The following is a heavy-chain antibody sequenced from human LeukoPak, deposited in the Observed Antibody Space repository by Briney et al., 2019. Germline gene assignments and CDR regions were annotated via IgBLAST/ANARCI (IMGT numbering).Heavy chain of an antibody. J-gene: IGHJ4*02. CDR2: IRYDGSNK. Sequence: GRSLRLSCAASGFTFSSYGMHWVRQAPGKGLEWVAFIRYDGSNKYYADSVKGRFTISRDNSKNTLYLQMNSLRAEDTAVYYCAKDTDSGSSRGFDWGQGTLVTVSS. D-gene: IGHD6-6*01. V-gene: IGHV3-30*02. CDR3: AKDTDSGSSRGFD. CDR1: GFTFSSYG.